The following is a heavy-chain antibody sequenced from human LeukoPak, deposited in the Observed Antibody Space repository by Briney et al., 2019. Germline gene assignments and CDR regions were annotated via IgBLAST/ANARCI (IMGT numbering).Heavy chain of an antibody. CDR1: GGTFSSYA. CDR3: ARVTGWYNYDY. V-gene: IGHV1-69*13. Sequence: SVKVSCKASGGTFSSYAISWVRQAPGQGLEWMGGIIPIFGTANYAQKFQGRVTITADESTSTAYMELSSLRSDDTAMYYCARVTGWYNYDYWGQGTLVTVSS. J-gene: IGHJ4*02. CDR2: IIPIFGTA. D-gene: IGHD1-20*01.